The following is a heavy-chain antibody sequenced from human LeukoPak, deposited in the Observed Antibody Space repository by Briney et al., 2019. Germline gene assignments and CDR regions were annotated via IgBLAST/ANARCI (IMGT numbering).Heavy chain of an antibody. D-gene: IGHD6-19*01. Sequence: SETLSLTCTVSGGSISSYYWSWIRQPAGKGLEWIGRIYTSGSTNYNPSLKSRVIISVDKSKNQFSLKLSSVTAADTAVYYCARDPKTEGIAVAGGYFDLWGRGTLVTVSS. CDR1: GGSISSYY. CDR2: IYTSGST. V-gene: IGHV4-4*07. J-gene: IGHJ2*01. CDR3: ARDPKTEGIAVAGGYFDL.